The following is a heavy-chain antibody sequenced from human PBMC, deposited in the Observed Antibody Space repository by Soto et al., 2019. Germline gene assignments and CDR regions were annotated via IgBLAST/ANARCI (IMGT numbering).Heavy chain of an antibody. D-gene: IGHD3-22*01. V-gene: IGHV4-34*01. J-gene: IGHJ6*02. CDR1: GGSFSGYS. CDR2: INHSGST. Sequence: PPETLSLTCAVYGGSFSGYSWSWIRQPPGKGLEWIGEINHSGSTNYNPSLKSRVTISVDTSKNQFSLKLSSVTAADTAVYYCARAGSSGYFGGYYYYGMDVWGQGTTVTVSS. CDR3: ARAGSSGYFGGYYYYGMDV.